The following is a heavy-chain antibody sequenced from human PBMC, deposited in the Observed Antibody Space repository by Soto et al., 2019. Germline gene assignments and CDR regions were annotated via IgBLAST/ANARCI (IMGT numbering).Heavy chain of an antibody. D-gene: IGHD2-21*02. V-gene: IGHV4-30-4*08. J-gene: IGHJ6*02. CDR2: IHHSGSI. CDR3: AREDDGGDSFDV. Sequence: QVQLQQSGPGLVKSSQTLSLTCTVSGDSISSDYYHWTWIRQSPGKGLEWIGYIHHSGSILYNPSLKSRVTISVDTSKNQFSLHLTSVTAADTAVYFCAREDDGGDSFDVWGQGTTVTVSS. CDR1: GDSISSDYYH.